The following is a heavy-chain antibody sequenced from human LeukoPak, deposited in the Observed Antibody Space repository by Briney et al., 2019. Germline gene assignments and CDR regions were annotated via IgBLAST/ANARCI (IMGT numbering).Heavy chain of an antibody. CDR3: AREFYRAATSDY. Sequence: PGRSLRLSCTASGFXFVSYTIHWVRQAPGKGLEWVAVISYDGSNKYYADSVKGRFTICRDNSMSTLYLEMNSLRAEDTAMYYCAREFYRAATSDYWGQGTLVTVSS. CDR2: ISYDGSNK. V-gene: IGHV3-30-3*01. D-gene: IGHD2-15*01. CDR1: GFXFVSYT. J-gene: IGHJ4*02.